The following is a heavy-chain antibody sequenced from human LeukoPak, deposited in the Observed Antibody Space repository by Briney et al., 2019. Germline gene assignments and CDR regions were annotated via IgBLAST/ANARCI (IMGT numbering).Heavy chain of an antibody. J-gene: IGHJ4*02. Sequence: GGSLRLSCAASGFTFSDYYMSWIRQAPGKGLEWVSYISSSRSTIYYADSVKGRFTISRDNAKNSLYLQMNSLRAEDTAVYYCAREMHYYGSGSYYNANYFDYWGQGTLVTVSS. D-gene: IGHD3-10*01. V-gene: IGHV3-11*04. CDR1: GFTFSDYY. CDR2: ISSSRSTI. CDR3: AREMHYYGSGSYYNANYFDY.